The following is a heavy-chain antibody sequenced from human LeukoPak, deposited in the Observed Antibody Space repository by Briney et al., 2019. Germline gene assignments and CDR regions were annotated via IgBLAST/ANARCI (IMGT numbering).Heavy chain of an antibody. J-gene: IGHJ4*02. CDR3: ASRLRERFDS. CDR1: GYSFPNYW. V-gene: IGHV5-51*01. CDR2: LYPGDSDT. Sequence: GESLKISCKGSGYSFPNYWIGWVRQMPGKGLEWLGILYPGDSDTRYSPSFRGQVTISADKSISTAYLQWSSLKASDTAMYYCASRLRERFDSWGQGTLVTVSS. D-gene: IGHD5-12*01.